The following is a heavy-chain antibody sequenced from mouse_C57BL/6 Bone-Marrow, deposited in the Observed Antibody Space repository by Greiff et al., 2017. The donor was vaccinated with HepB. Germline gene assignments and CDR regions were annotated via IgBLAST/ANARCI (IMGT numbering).Heavy chain of an antibody. CDR3: VRHSGAFDY. CDR1: GFSFNTYA. Sequence: EVQLVESGGGLVQPKGSLKLSCAASGFSFNTYAMNWVRQAPGKGLEWVARIRSKSNNYATYYADSVKDRYTISRYDSERMLYLQMNNLKTEDTAMYYCVRHSGAFDYWGQGTTLTVSS. D-gene: IGHD4-1*01. V-gene: IGHV10-1*01. CDR2: IRSKSNNYAT. J-gene: IGHJ2*01.